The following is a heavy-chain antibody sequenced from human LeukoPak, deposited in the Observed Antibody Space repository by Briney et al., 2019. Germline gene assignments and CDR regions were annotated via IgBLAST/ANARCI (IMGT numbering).Heavy chain of an antibody. J-gene: IGHJ4*02. V-gene: IGHV4-39*01. D-gene: IGHD3-22*01. CDR3: ARQKILDDNYDSSGYYVDQ. CDR1: NGSIITSSYY. CDR2: IYYRGRT. Sequence: SETLSLTCTVSNGSIITSSYYWGWIRQPPGKGLEGIGSIYYRGRTCYSPSLKTRVTISADTSNNQFSLNLSSVTASDTAVYYCARQKILDDNYDSSGYYVDQWGQGSLVTVSS.